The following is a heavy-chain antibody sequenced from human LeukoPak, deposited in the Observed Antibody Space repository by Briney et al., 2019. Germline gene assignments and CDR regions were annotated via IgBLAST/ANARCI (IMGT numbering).Heavy chain of an antibody. J-gene: IGHJ4*02. CDR3: ARRSSSQPPNY. CDR1: GGSISSSSYF. CDR2: MSYSGSP. V-gene: IGHV4-39*01. Sequence: KSSETLSLTCTVSGGSISSSSYFWGWIRQPPGKGLEWVGSMSYSGSPYYNPSLKSRVTISVDTSKNQFSLKLSSVTAADTAVYYCARRSSSQPPNYWGQGTLVTVSS. D-gene: IGHD6-13*01.